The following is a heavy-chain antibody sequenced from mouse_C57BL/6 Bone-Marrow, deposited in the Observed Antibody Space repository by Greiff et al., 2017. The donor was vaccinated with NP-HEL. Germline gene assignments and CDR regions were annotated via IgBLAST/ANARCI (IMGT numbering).Heavy chain of an antibody. D-gene: IGHD2-3*01. V-gene: IGHV5-15*04. CDR2: ISNLAYSI. CDR1: GFTFSDYG. CDR3: ARREDDYWYFDV. Sequence: EVQLVESGGGLVQPGGSLKLSCAASGFTFSDYGMAWVRQAPRKGPEWVAFISNLAYSIYYADTVTGRFTISRENAKNTLYLEMSSLRSEDTAMYYCARREDDYWYFDVWGTGTTVTVSS. J-gene: IGHJ1*03.